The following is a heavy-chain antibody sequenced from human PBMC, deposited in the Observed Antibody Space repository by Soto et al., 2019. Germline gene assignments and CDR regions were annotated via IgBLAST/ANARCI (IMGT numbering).Heavy chain of an antibody. CDR3: AKGYDSSWWEGY. J-gene: IGHJ4*02. CDR1: GFTFSSNV. CDR2: ISANGGST. V-gene: IGHV3-23*01. Sequence: EVQVLESGGGLVQPGGSLRLSCVASGFTFSSNVMTWVRQAPGKGLEWVSSISANGGSTYYAESVKGRFTISRDNSRNTLSLQMSSLRAEDTAVYYCAKGYDSSWWEGYWGQGTLVTVSS. D-gene: IGHD6-13*01.